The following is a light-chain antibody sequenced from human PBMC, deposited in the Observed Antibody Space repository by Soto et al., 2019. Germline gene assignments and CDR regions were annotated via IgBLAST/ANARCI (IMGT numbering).Light chain of an antibody. CDR1: SNDIGGYNL. Sequence: QSVLTQPASVSGSPGQSITISCTGTSNDIGGYNLVSWYQQHPGKAPKLIIYEASERPSGVSDRFSGSRSGNTASLTISTPQAEDEADYSCCSFAGGATFVFGGGTKLTVL. CDR2: EAS. V-gene: IGLV2-23*02. J-gene: IGLJ2*01. CDR3: CSFAGGATFV.